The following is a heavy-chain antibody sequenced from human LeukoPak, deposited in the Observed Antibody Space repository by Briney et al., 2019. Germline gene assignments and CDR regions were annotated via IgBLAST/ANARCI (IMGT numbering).Heavy chain of an antibody. CDR2: ISGGGYST. D-gene: IGHD3-9*01. J-gene: IGHJ4*02. CDR1: GFTFSNYW. CDR3: AKVAYYDLLTGSNFDN. Sequence: GGSLRLSCVASGFTFSNYWMSWVRQAPGKGLEWVSGISGGGYSTYYADSVKGRFTTSRDNSKSTLYLQMNSLRAEDTAVYYCAKVAYYDLLTGSNFDNWGQGTLVTVSA. V-gene: IGHV3-23*01.